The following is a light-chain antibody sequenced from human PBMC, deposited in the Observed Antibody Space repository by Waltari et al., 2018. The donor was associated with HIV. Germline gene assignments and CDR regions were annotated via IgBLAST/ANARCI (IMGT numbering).Light chain of an antibody. J-gene: IGLJ2*01. V-gene: IGLV3-25*03. CDR1: GLATHY. Sequence: SYELTQPPSVSVSPVETAGITCSGDGLATHYTFWYQQRPGQAPVMVIFKDTQRSSGIPERFSGSSSGTTVTLTISGVQSEDEADYYCQSVDSTGTQVLFGGGTKLSVL. CDR3: QSVDSTGTQVL. CDR2: KDT.